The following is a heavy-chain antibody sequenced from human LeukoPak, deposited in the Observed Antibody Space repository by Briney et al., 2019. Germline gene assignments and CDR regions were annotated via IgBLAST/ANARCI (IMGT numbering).Heavy chain of an antibody. Sequence: GGSLRLSCAASGFTFSSYGMHWVRQAPGKGLEWVAVISYDGSNKYYADSVKGRFTISRDNSKNTLYLQMNSLRAEDTAVYYCAKDSLPLTTEIRGGAFDIWGQGTMVTVSS. CDR2: ISYDGSNK. J-gene: IGHJ3*02. V-gene: IGHV3-30*18. D-gene: IGHD4-11*01. CDR1: GFTFSSYG. CDR3: AKDSLPLTTEIRGGAFDI.